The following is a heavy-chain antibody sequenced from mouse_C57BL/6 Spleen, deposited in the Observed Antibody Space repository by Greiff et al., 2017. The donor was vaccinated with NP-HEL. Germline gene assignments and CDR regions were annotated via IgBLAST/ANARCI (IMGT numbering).Heavy chain of an antibody. D-gene: IGHD2-4*01. CDR2: IYPRSGNT. CDR3: ARGEDYDGDYAMDY. V-gene: IGHV1-81*01. J-gene: IGHJ4*01. Sequence: QVQLQQSGAELARPGASVKLSCKASGYTFTSYGISWVKQRTGQGLEWIGEIYPRSGNTYYNEKFKGKATLTADKSSRTAYMELRSLTSEDSAVLICARGEDYDGDYAMDYWGQGTTVTVSS. CDR1: GYTFTSYG.